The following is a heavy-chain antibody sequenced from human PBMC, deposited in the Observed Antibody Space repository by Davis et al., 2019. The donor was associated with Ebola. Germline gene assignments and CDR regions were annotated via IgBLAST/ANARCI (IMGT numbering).Heavy chain of an antibody. J-gene: IGHJ4*02. CDR2: ISYDGSNK. CDR1: GFTFSSYG. Sequence: GESLKISCAASGFTFSSYGMHWVRQAPGKGLEWVAVISYDGSNKYYADSVKGRFTISRDNSKNTLYLQMNSLRAEDTAVYYCAKPHDYGDLSHFDYWGQRILVTVSS. D-gene: IGHD4-17*01. CDR3: AKPHDYGDLSHFDY. V-gene: IGHV3-30*18.